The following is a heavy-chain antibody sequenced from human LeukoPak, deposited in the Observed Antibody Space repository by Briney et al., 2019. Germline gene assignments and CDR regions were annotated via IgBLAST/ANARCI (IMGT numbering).Heavy chain of an antibody. CDR1: GFTFSSYS. CDR2: ISSSSSYI. Sequence: PGGSLRLSCAASGFTFSSYSMNWVRQAPGKGLEWVSSISSSSSYIYYADSVKGRFTISRDNAKNSLYLQMNSLRAEDTAVYYCARDRAGYYGSGSYSLYAFDIWGQGTMDTVSS. CDR3: ARDRAGYYGSGSYSLYAFDI. D-gene: IGHD3-10*01. J-gene: IGHJ3*02. V-gene: IGHV3-21*01.